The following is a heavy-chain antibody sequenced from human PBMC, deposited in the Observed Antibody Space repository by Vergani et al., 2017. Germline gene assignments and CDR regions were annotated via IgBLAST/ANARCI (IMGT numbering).Heavy chain of an antibody. CDR1: GGTFSSYT. CDR2: IIPILGIA. J-gene: IGHJ6*02. D-gene: IGHD5-24*01. CDR3: ATTEMATIPRYYYGMDV. V-gene: IGHV1-69*02. Sequence: QVQLVQSGAEVKKPGSSVKVSCKASGGTFSSYTISWVRQAPGQGLEWMGRIIPILGIANYAQKFQGRVTMTADKSTSTAYMELSSLRSEDTAVYYCATTEMATIPRYYYGMDVWGQGSTVTVSS.